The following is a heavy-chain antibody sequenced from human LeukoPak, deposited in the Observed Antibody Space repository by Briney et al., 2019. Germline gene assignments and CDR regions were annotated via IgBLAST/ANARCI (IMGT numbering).Heavy chain of an antibody. J-gene: IGHJ4*02. CDR1: GFTFSSYG. CDR3: AKVLVAAAEGGDY. Sequence: GGSLRLSCAASGFTFSSYGMHWVRQAPGKGLDWVAVISYDGSNKYYADSVKGRFTISRDNSKNTLYLQMNSLRAEDTAVYYCAKVLVAAAEGGDYWGQGTLVTVSS. CDR2: ISYDGSNK. V-gene: IGHV3-30*18. D-gene: IGHD6-13*01.